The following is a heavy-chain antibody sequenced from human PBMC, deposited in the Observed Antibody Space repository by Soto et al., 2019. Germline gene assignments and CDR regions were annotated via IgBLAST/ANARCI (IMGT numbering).Heavy chain of an antibody. J-gene: IGHJ4*02. CDR1: GFTFSSYA. Sequence: EVQLLQSGGGLVQPGGSLRLSCAASGFTFSSYAMSWVRQAPGKGLEWVSSITTSGDSTYYADSVKGRFTISRDNSKNTLSLQMKSLRAEDTAVYYCTKNYYFDNWGQGTLVTVSS. CDR2: ITTSGDST. CDR3: TKNYYFDN. V-gene: IGHV3-23*01.